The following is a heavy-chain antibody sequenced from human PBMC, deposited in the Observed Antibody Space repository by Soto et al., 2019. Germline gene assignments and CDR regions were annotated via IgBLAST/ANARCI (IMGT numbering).Heavy chain of an antibody. CDR3: ARRGTNYYYYMDV. CDR2: IYYSGST. Sequence: SETLSLTCTVSGGSISSYYWSWIRQPPGKGLEWIGYIYYSGSTNYNPSLKSRVTISVDTSKNQFSLRLSSVTAADTAVYYCARRGTNYYYYMDVWGKGTTVTVSS. J-gene: IGHJ6*03. CDR1: GGSISSYY. V-gene: IGHV4-59*08.